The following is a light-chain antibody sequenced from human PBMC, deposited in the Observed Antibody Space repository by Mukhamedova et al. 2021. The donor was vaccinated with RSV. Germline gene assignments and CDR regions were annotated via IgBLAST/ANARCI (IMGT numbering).Light chain of an antibody. J-gene: IGKJ1*01. CDR2: WAS. V-gene: IGKV4-1*01. CDR1: SVLYSSNNKNY. Sequence: SVLYSSNNKNYLAWYQQKPGQPPNLLIYWASTRESGVPDRFSGSGSGTDFTLTISSLRAEDVAVYYCQQYYSTPWTFGQGTKVEI. CDR3: QQYYSTPWT.